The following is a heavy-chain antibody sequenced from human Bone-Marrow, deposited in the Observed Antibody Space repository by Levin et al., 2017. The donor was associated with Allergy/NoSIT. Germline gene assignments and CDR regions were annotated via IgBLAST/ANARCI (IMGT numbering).Heavy chain of an antibody. D-gene: IGHD1-26*01. J-gene: IGHJ4*01. CDR3: ARSLVGATFDF. CDR2: INPDSGGI. Sequence: ASVKVSCKSSGYSFTDFYVHWVRQAPGLGPEWMGLINPDSGGIKYAEKFQGRVTMTRDTSIRTAYMELTRVRSDDTAVYYCARSLVGATFDFWGQGTLVTVSS. CDR1: GYSFTDFY. V-gene: IGHV1-2*02.